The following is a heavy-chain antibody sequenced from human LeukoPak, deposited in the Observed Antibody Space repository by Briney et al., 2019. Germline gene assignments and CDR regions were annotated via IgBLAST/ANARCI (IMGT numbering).Heavy chain of an antibody. CDR2: ISAYNGNT. V-gene: IGHV1-18*01. CDR1: GYTFTSYG. D-gene: IGHD6-19*01. Sequence: GASVKVSCKASGYTFTSYGISWVRQAPGQGLEWMGWISAYNGNTNYAQKFQGRVTITADKSTSTAYMELSSLRSEDTAVYYCASGIAVAGNKHGGLGYYYYMDVWGKGTTVTVSS. CDR3: ASGIAVAGNKHGGLGYYYYMDV. J-gene: IGHJ6*03.